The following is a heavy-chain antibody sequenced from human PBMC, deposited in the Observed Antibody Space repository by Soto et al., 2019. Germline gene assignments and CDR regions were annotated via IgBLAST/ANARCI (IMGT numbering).Heavy chain of an antibody. CDR2: ISSSGYI. V-gene: IGHV3-21*01. D-gene: IGHD2-15*01. J-gene: IGHJ6*02. CDR1: GFNFNSCN. CDR3: VRYCSGGSCYPGMDV. Sequence: GGSLRLSCAASGFNFNSCNINWVRQAPGKRLEWLSSISSSGYIFSTDSVRGRFTITRDNAKNSVYLQINSLRAEDTAVYFCVRYCSGGSCYPGMDVWGQGTTVTVSS.